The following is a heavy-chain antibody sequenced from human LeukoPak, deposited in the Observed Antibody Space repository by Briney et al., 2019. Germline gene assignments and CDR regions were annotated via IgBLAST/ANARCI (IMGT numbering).Heavy chain of an antibody. CDR2: IYPGDSRI. J-gene: IGHJ5*02. CDR1: GYTFTTYW. V-gene: IGHV5-51*01. D-gene: IGHD2-2*01. Sequence: GESLKISCKGSGYTFTTYWIGWVRQMPGKGLEWMGVIYPGDSRIRYNPSFEGQVTISADKSISTAYLQWSSLKSSGTAIYCACRDLTSIWSGPWGQGTLVTVSS. CDR3: ACRDLTSIWSGP.